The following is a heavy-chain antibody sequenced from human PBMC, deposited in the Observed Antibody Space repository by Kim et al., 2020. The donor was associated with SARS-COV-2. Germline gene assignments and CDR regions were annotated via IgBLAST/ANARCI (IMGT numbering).Heavy chain of an antibody. CDR1: GFTFSSYS. V-gene: IGHV3-21*01. CDR3: ARDGGGQLWLPYYYGMDV. CDR2: ISSSSSYI. Sequence: GGSLRLSCAASGFTFSSYSMNWVRQAPGKGLEWVSSISSSSSYIYYADSVKGRFTISRDNAKNSLYLQMNSLRAEDTAVYYCARDGGGQLWLPYYYGMDVWGQGTTVTVSS. D-gene: IGHD5-18*01. J-gene: IGHJ6*02.